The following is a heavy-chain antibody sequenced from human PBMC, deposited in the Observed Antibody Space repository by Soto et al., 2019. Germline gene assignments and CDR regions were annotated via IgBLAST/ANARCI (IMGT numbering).Heavy chain of an antibody. V-gene: IGHV3-30*18. CDR2: ISYDGSNK. J-gene: IGHJ5*02. Sequence: GGSLRLSCAASGFTFSSYGIHWVRQAPGKGLEWVAVISYDGSNKYYADSVKGRFTISRDNSKNTLYLQMNSLRAEDTAVYYCVKGLYGDFPLDPWCQGPLVTVSS. D-gene: IGHD4-17*01. CDR3: VKGLYGDFPLDP. CDR1: GFTFSSYG.